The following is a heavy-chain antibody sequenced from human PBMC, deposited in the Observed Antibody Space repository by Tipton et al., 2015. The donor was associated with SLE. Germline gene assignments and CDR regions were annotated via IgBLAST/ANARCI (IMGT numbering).Heavy chain of an antibody. CDR2: IYPGDSDT. V-gene: IGHV5-51*03. J-gene: IGHJ2*01. CDR3: ARPRNEYGDYPDWHFDL. D-gene: IGHD4-17*01. CDR1: GYSFTTFW. Sequence: VQLVQSGAEVKKPGESLKISCKGSGYSFTTFWIGWVRKMPGKGLEWMGIIYPGDSDTRYSPSFQGQVTISVDKSSRTAYLQWSSLKASDTAMYYCARPRNEYGDYPDWHFDLWGRGTLVTVSS.